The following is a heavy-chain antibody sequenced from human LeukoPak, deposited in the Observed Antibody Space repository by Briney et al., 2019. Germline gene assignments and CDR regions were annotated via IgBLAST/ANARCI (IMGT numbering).Heavy chain of an antibody. J-gene: IGHJ3*02. CDR2: FDPEDGET. V-gene: IGHV1-24*01. Sequence: ASVKVSCKASGYTLTELSMHWVRQAPGKGVEGMGGFDPEDGETIYAQKFQGRVTMTEDTSTDTAYMALSSLRSEDTAVYYCATGPEPYDDAFDIWGQGTMVTVSS. CDR1: GYTLTELS. D-gene: IGHD1-14*01. CDR3: ATGPEPYDDAFDI.